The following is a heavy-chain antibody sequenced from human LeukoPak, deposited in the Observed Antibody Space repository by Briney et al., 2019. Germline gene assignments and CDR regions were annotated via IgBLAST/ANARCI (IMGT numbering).Heavy chain of an antibody. CDR1: GYTFTSYY. D-gene: IGHD3-22*01. CDR2: INPSGGST. V-gene: IGHV1-46*01. Sequence: ASVKVSSKASGYTFTSYYMHWVRQAPGQGLEWMGIINPSGGSTSYAQKFQGRVTMTRDTSTSTVYMELSSLRSEDTAVYYCARDGYYYDSTGGSNWFDPWGQGTLVTVSS. CDR3: ARDGYYYDSTGGSNWFDP. J-gene: IGHJ5*02.